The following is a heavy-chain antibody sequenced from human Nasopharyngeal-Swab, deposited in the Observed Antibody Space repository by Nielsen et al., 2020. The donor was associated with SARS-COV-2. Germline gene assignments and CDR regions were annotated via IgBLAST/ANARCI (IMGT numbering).Heavy chain of an antibody. D-gene: IGHD3-9*01. CDR3: ARFGLYDTLTGYYSHYYMDV. CDR2: ISYDGSNK. Sequence: VRQAPGKGLEWVAVISYDGSNKYYADSVKGRFAISRDNSENTLYLQMNNLRAEDTAVYYCARFGLYDTLTGYYSHYYMDVWGKGTTVTVSS. V-gene: IGHV3-33*05. J-gene: IGHJ6*03.